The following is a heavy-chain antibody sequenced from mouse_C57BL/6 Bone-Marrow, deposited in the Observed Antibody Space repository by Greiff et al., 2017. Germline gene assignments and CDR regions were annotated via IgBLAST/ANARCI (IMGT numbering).Heavy chain of an antibody. CDR3: ARDGAIAYYSTSYAMDY. CDR2: LSDGGSYN. D-gene: IGHD2-5*01. Sequence: EVKLVESGGGLVKPGGSLKLSCAASGFTFSSYAMSWVRQTPEKRLEWVATLSDGGSYNSSPDNLKGRFTISRDNAKNNMYLQMSHLKSEDTAMYYCARDGAIAYYSTSYAMDYWGQGTSVTVSS. J-gene: IGHJ4*01. CDR1: GFTFSSYA. V-gene: IGHV5-4*01.